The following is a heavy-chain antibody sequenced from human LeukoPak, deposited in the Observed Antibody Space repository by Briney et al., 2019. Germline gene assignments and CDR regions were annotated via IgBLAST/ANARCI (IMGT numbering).Heavy chain of an antibody. CDR1: GFTFSSYA. Sequence: TGGSLRLSRAASGFTFSSYAMSWVRQAPGKGLEWVSSVSGSGGYTYYAGSVKGRFTISRDNSKNTLYLQMNSLRAEDTAIYYCAKDRPNYYDSSGHYYRRDGDYWGQGTLVTVSS. D-gene: IGHD3-22*01. CDR2: VSGSGGYT. J-gene: IGHJ4*02. V-gene: IGHV3-23*01. CDR3: AKDRPNYYDSSGHYYRRDGDY.